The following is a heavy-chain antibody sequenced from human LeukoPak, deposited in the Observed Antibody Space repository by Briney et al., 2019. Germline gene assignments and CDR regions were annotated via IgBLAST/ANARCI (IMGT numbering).Heavy chain of an antibody. CDR3: ARQHSFGVVIPYYFDY. J-gene: IGHJ4*02. CDR1: GFSLSTSGVG. D-gene: IGHD3-3*01. CDR2: IYWNDDK. Sequence: ESGPTLVKPTQTLTLTRTFSGFSLSTSGVGVGWIRQPPGKALEWLALIYWNDDKRYSPSLKSRLTITKDTSKNQVVLTMTNMDPVDTATYYCARQHSFGVVIPYYFDYWGQGTLVTVSS. V-gene: IGHV2-5*01.